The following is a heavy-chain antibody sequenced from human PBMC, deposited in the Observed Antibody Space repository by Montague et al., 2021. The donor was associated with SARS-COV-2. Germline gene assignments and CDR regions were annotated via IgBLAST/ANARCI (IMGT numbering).Heavy chain of an antibody. CDR1: GGSISSFY. J-gene: IGHJ4*02. CDR3: ARHYSATLPAVY. D-gene: IGHD2-15*01. Sequence: SETLSLICTVSGGSISSFYWSWFRQPPGKGLEWIGYISDSGSTNYNPSLTSRVTMSVDTSKNQFSLKVNSVIAADTAVYYCARHYSATLPAVYWGQGTLVTVSS. CDR2: ISDSGST. V-gene: IGHV4-59*08.